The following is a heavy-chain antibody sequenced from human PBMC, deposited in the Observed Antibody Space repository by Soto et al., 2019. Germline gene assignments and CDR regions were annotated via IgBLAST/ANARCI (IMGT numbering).Heavy chain of an antibody. D-gene: IGHD2-2*01. CDR1: GYTFRRYF. J-gene: IGHJ4*02. CDR2: IDPSSGRT. CDR3: GRDACSSTSCYAST. V-gene: IGHV1-46*01. Sequence: QVYLVQSGAEVKKPGASVKISCKASGYTFRRYFVHWVRQAPGQGLEWMGVIDPSSGRTNDAQKFKDSVTMTEDTSTNTVYMEITRLRPEDTAMYYCGRDACSSTSCYASTWGQGTLVTVSS.